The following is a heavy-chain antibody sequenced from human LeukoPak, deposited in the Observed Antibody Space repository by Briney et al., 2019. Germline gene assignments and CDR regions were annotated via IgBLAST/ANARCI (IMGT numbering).Heavy chain of an antibody. CDR1: GGSISSYY. V-gene: IGHV4-59*01. Sequence: SETLSLTCTVSGGSISSYYWSWIRQPPGKGLEWIGYTYYSGSTNYNPSLKSRVTISVDTSKNQFSLKLSSVTAADTAVYYCARDKSGYSFSNWFDPWGQGTLVTVSS. CDR2: TYYSGST. CDR3: ARDKSGYSFSNWFDP. D-gene: IGHD5-18*01. J-gene: IGHJ5*02.